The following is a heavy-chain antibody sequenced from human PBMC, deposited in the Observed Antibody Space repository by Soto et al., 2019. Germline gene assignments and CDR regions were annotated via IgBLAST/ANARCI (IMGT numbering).Heavy chain of an antibody. CDR2: IWYDGSNK. Sequence: PGGSLRLSCAASGFTFSSYGMHWVHQDRGKGLEWVAGIWYDGSNKYYADSVKGRFTISRDNSKNTLYLQMNSLRAEDTAVYYCARDHWGFWSGYHMLTWFDPWGQGTLVTVSS. CDR3: ARDHWGFWSGYHMLTWFDP. D-gene: IGHD3-3*01. J-gene: IGHJ5*02. V-gene: IGHV3-33*01. CDR1: GFTFSSYG.